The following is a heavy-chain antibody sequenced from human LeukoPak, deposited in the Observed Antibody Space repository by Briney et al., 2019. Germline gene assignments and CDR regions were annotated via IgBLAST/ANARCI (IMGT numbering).Heavy chain of an antibody. Sequence: ASVKVSCKASGGTFSSYAISWVRQAPGQGLEWMGGIIPIFGTANYAQKFQGRVTITADESTSTAYMELSSLRSEDTAVYYCARGGSDGYYYDSSGYSWGQGTLVTVSS. CDR1: GGTFSSYA. J-gene: IGHJ4*02. CDR2: IIPIFGTA. CDR3: ARGGSDGYYYDSSGYS. D-gene: IGHD3-22*01. V-gene: IGHV1-69*13.